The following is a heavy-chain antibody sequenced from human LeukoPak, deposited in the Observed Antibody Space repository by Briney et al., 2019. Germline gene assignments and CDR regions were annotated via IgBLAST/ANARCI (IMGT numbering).Heavy chain of an antibody. V-gene: IGHV1-69*05. Sequence: SSVKVSCKASGGTFSSYAISWVRQAPGQGLEWMGGIIPIFGTANYAQKFQGRVTITTDESTSTAYMELSSLRSEDTAVYYCARTIVVPAALGDWFDPWGQGTLVTVSS. CDR1: GGTFSSYA. D-gene: IGHD2-2*01. CDR2: IIPIFGTA. CDR3: ARTIVVPAALGDWFDP. J-gene: IGHJ5*02.